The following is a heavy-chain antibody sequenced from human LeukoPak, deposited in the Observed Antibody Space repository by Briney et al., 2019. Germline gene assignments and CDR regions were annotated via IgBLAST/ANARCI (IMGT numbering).Heavy chain of an antibody. CDR2: INTNSGGT. CDR1: GHTFTGYY. J-gene: IGHJ5*02. Sequence: GSSVKVSCKASGHTFTGYYMHWVRQAPGQGLEWMGRINTNSGGTNYAQKFQYRVTMTRDTYIITAYMELSKLRSDDTTVYYCARDRPVLLWLGDSRVEFDPWGQGTLVTVSS. D-gene: IGHD3-10*01. V-gene: IGHV1-2*06. CDR3: ARDRPVLLWLGDSRVEFDP.